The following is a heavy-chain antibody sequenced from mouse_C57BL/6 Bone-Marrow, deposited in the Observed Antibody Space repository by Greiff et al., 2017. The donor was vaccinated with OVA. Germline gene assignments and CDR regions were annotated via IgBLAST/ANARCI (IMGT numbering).Heavy chain of an antibody. CDR1: GYTFTSYW. Sequence: QVHVKQPGAELVKPGASVKMSCKASGYTFTSYWITWVKQRPGQGLEWIGDIYPGSGSTNYNEKFKSKATLTVDTSSSTAYMQLSSLTSEDSAVYYCARLGITTDDFDYWGQGTTLTVSS. J-gene: IGHJ2*01. CDR3: ARLGITTDDFDY. CDR2: IYPGSGST. V-gene: IGHV1-55*01. D-gene: IGHD1-1*01.